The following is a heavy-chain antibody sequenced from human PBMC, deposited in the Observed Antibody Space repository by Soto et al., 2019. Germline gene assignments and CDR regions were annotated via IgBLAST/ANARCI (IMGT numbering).Heavy chain of an antibody. D-gene: IGHD2-2*01. CDR2: ISSSGSTI. Sequence: QVQLVESGGGLVKPGGSLRLSCAASGFTFSDYYMSWIRQAPGKGLEWVSYISSSGSTIYYADSVKGRFTISRDNAKNSLYLQMNRLRAEDTAVYYCARGERDIVVVPAAGGWFDPWGQGTLVTVSS. CDR3: ARGERDIVVVPAAGGWFDP. V-gene: IGHV3-11*01. J-gene: IGHJ5*02. CDR1: GFTFSDYY.